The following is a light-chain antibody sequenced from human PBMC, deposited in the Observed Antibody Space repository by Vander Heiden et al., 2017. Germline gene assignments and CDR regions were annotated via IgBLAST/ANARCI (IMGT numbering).Light chain of an antibody. J-gene: IGKJ4*01. CDR3: QQYNSWPLT. Sequence: ERVMTQAPVTLSLSSGEGASLSCRASQNVNSNLAWYQQKPGQAPRLLIYGAFTRATGIPARFSGSGSGTEFTLTISSLQSADFAVYFCQQYNSWPLTFGGGTKVEIK. V-gene: IGKV3-15*01. CDR1: QNVNSN. CDR2: GAF.